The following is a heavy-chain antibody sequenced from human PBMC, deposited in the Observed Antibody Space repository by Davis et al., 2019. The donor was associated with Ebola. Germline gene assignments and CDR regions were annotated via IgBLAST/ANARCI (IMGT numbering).Heavy chain of an antibody. CDR1: GFTFSSYW. CDR2: IKQDGSEK. V-gene: IGHV3-7*01. CDR3: ARESYYYGSGSSGYYGMDV. J-gene: IGHJ6*02. Sequence: GESLKISCAASGFTFSSYWMSWVRQAPGKGLEWVANIKQDGSEKYYVDSVKGRFTISRDNAKNSLYLQMNSLRAEDTAVYYCARESYYYGSGSSGYYGMDVWGQGTTVTVSS. D-gene: IGHD3-10*01.